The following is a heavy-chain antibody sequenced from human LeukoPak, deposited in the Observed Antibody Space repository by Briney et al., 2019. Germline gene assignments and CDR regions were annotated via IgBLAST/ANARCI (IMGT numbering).Heavy chain of an antibody. D-gene: IGHD6-19*01. Sequence: SQTLSLTCAISGDSFSINSAAWNWIRQSPSRGLEWLGRTYQRSKWYNDYAVSVKSRITINPDISKNQFSLQLNSVTPEDTAVYYCARSPSPYSSGWYFGYWGQGTLVTVSS. CDR1: GDSFSINSAA. CDR2: TYQRSKWYN. CDR3: ARSPSPYSSGWYFGY. V-gene: IGHV6-1*01. J-gene: IGHJ4*02.